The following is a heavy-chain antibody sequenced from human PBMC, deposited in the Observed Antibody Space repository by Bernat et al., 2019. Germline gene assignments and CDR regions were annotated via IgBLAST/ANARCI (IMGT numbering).Heavy chain of an antibody. V-gene: IGHV4-34*11. CDR3: ARDRDSKNNWFDP. Sequence: QVQLQQWGAGLLKPSETLSLTCAVYGGSFSGYYWSWIRQPPGKGLEWIGYISYSGSTNYNPSLKSRVTISVDTSKNQFSLKLNSVTPADTAVYYCARDRDSKNNWFDPWGQGTLVTVSS. CDR2: ISYSGST. D-gene: IGHD4-11*01. CDR1: GGSFSGYY. J-gene: IGHJ5*02.